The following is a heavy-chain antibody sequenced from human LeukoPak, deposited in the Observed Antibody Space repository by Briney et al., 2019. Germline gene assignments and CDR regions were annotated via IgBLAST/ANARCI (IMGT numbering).Heavy chain of an antibody. D-gene: IGHD3-22*01. Sequence: GGSLRLSCAASGFTFSTYNMNWVRQAPGKGLEWVSSITSGGGYTYYADSVKGRFTISRDNPKNTLYLQMNGLRAEDAAVYFCAKRGVVIRVILVGFHKEAYYFDSWGQGALVTVSS. V-gene: IGHV3-21*04. J-gene: IGHJ4*02. CDR1: GFTFSTYN. CDR2: ITSGGGYT. CDR3: AKRGVVIRVILVGFHKEAYYFDS.